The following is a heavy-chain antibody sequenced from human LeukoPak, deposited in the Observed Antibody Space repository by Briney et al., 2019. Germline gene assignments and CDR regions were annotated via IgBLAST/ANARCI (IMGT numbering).Heavy chain of an antibody. V-gene: IGHV3-7*01. CDR2: IKEDGSEI. D-gene: IGHD4-17*01. CDR3: TRRGYGY. Sequence: PGGSLRPSCAASGLTFSSHWMSWVRQAPGKGLEWVANIKEDGSEIYYVDSVKGRFTISRDNAKNSLYLQMNSLRAEDTALYYCTRRGYGYWGQGTLVTVSS. J-gene: IGHJ4*02. CDR1: GLTFSSHW.